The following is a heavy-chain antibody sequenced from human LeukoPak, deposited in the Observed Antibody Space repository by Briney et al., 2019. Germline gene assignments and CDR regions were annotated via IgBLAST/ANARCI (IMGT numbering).Heavy chain of an antibody. D-gene: IGHD2-2*01. CDR1: GYTFTGYY. CDR2: INPNSGGT. Sequence: GASVKDSCKASGYTFTGYYMHWVRQAPGQGLEWMGWINPNSGGTNYAQKFQGRVTMTRDTSISTAYMELSRLRSDDTAVYYCARDLPAAVTRGWFDPWGQGTLVTVSS. V-gene: IGHV1-2*02. CDR3: ARDLPAAVTRGWFDP. J-gene: IGHJ5*02.